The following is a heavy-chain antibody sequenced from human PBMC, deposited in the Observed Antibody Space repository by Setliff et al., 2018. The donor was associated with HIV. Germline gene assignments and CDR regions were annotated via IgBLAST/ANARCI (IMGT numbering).Heavy chain of an antibody. J-gene: IGHJ4*02. V-gene: IGHV4-39*01. D-gene: IGHD6-19*01. Sequence: LSLTCTVSGGSISTSSYYWIWVRQPPGEGLEWIGNIYYSGSTYYNPSLQSRITISVDTSQNQFSLKVSSVTASDTAVYYCASQGRSGWLWGGFVSWGQGTLVTVSS. CDR1: GGSISTSSYY. CDR2: IYYSGST. CDR3: ASQGRSGWLWGGFVS.